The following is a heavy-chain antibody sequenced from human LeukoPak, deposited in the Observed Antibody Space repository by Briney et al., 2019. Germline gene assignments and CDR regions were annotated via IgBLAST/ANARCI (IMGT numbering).Heavy chain of an antibody. CDR2: IYHSGST. V-gene: IGHV4-30-2*01. CDR1: GGSISSGGYY. J-gene: IGHJ4*02. D-gene: IGHD6-13*01. CDR3: ARRPYSSSWYDY. Sequence: PSQTLSLTCTVSGGSISSGGYYWSWIRQPPGKGLEWIGYIYHSGSTYYNPSLKSRVTISVDRSKNQFSLKLSSVTAADTAVYYCARRPYSSSWYDYWGQGTLVTVSS.